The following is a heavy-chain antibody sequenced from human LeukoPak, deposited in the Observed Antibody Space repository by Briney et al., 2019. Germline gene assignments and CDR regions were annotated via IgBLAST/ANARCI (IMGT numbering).Heavy chain of an antibody. Sequence: GGSLRLSCAASGFTFSSHGMHWVRQAPGKGLEWVAVIWYDGSDKYYADSVKGRFTISRDNSKNTLYLQMTSLRAVDTAVYYCARDRVLHYFDYWGQGALVTVSS. CDR2: IWYDGSDK. V-gene: IGHV3-33*01. D-gene: IGHD3-16*01. CDR3: ARDRVLHYFDY. CDR1: GFTFSSHG. J-gene: IGHJ4*02.